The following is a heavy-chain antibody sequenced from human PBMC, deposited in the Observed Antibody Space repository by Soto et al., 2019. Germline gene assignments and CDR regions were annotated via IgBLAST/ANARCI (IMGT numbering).Heavy chain of an antibody. J-gene: IGHJ3*02. CDR1: GFTFSSYG. CDR3: AKLSTSMIVAAPAFDI. Sequence: GGSLRLSCAASGFTFSSYGMHWVRQAPGKGLEWVAVISYDGSNKYYADSVKGRFTISRDNSKNTLYLQMNSLRAEDTAVYYCAKLSTSMIVAAPAFDIWGQGTMVTVSS. V-gene: IGHV3-30*18. D-gene: IGHD3-22*01. CDR2: ISYDGSNK.